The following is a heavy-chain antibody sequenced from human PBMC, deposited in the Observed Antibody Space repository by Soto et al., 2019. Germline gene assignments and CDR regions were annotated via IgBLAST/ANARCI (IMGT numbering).Heavy chain of an antibody. CDR2: IHYSVST. J-gene: IGHJ5*02. CDR3: ARAWTATAGWANWFDR. D-gene: IGHD6-13*01. CDR1: GGSISGEGYY. Sequence: QVQLQESGPGLVEPSQTLSLTCTVSGGSISGEGYYWSWIRQYSGRGLEWIGYIHYSVSTYYNPSPKSRVIISVDTSKTQFFLNLSSVTAADTAVYYCARAWTATAGWANWFDRWGQGTLVTVSS. V-gene: IGHV4-31*03.